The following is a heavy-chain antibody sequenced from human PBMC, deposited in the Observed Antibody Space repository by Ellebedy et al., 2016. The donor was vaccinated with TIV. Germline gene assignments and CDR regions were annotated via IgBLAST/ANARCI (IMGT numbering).Heavy chain of an antibody. CDR3: ARGYRSGWYGELDP. CDR1: GGSISGYY. J-gene: IGHJ5*02. V-gene: IGHV4-59*01. Sequence: MPSETLSLTCTVSGGSISGYYWTWIRQPPGKGLEWIGKIYDSGNTNYNPSLKSRVTISEDTAKNQFSLKVRSVTAADTAVYYCARGYRSGWYGELDPWGQGTLVTVSS. D-gene: IGHD6-19*01. CDR2: IYDSGNT.